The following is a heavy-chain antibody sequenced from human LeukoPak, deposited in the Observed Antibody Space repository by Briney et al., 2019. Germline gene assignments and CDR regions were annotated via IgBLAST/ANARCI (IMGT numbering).Heavy chain of an antibody. V-gene: IGHV4-38-2*01. Sequence: SETLSLTCAVSGYSISSGYYWGWIRQPPGKGLEWIGSIYHSGSTYYNPSLKSRVTISVDTSKNQFSLKLSSVTAADTAVYYCARHPVPEIYFAWGQGNLVTVSS. D-gene: IGHD2/OR15-2a*01. CDR2: IYHSGST. CDR3: ARHPVPEIYFA. CDR1: GYSISSGYY. J-gene: IGHJ4*02.